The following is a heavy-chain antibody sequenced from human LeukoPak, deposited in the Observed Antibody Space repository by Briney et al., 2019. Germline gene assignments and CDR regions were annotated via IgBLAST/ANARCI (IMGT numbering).Heavy chain of an antibody. V-gene: IGHV4-30-4*01. Sequence: SETLSLTCTVSGGSISSGDYYWSWIRQPPGKGLEWIGYISYTGSTYYNPSLKSRVTISLDASKKQFSLKLSSVTAADTAVYYCAKVTASGFFDYWGQGTLVTVSS. D-gene: IGHD2-21*02. CDR2: ISYTGST. CDR3: AKVTASGFFDY. CDR1: GGSISSGDYY. J-gene: IGHJ4*02.